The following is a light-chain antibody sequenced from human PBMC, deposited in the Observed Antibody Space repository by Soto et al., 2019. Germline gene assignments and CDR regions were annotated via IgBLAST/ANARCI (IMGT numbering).Light chain of an antibody. J-gene: IGKJ4*01. CDR3: QQYGNSPPLT. CDR1: QTFSSSY. CDR2: GAS. V-gene: IGKV3-20*01. Sequence: EVELTQSPGTLSLSPGERATLSCRASQTFSSSYLAWYKQKPGQAPRLLIYGASNRATGIPDRFSGSGSGTNFTLTISRLEPEDFAVYYCQQYGNSPPLTFGGGTKVEIK.